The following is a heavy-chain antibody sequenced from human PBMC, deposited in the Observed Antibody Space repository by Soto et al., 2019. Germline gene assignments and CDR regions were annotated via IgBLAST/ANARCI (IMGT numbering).Heavy chain of an antibody. CDR1: EFTFSSYS. CDR2: ISSSSSTI. D-gene: IGHD3-3*01. J-gene: IGHJ6*02. Sequence: GGSLRLSCAASEFTFSSYSMNWVRQAPGKGLEWVSYISSSSSTIYYTDTVKGRFTISRDNAKNSLYLQMNSLRDEDTAVYYCARVLRFLEWLLPYYYYGMDVWGQGTTVTVSS. V-gene: IGHV3-48*02. CDR3: ARVLRFLEWLLPYYYYGMDV.